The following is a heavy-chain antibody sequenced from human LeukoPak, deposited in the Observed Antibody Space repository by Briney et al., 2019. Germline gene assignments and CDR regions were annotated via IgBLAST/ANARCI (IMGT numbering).Heavy chain of an antibody. CDR2: MNPNSGNT. CDR1: GYTFKNYD. V-gene: IGHV1-8*02. Sequence: GASVKVSCKASGYTFKNYDINWVRQAPGHGLEWMGWMNPNSGNTGFAQKFQDRVSMTRDTSINTAYMELTSLRSGDTAVYYCAIVSPGVLYGYSFAHWGQGTVLTVYS. D-gene: IGHD5-24*01. CDR3: AIVSPGVLYGYSFAH. J-gene: IGHJ1*01.